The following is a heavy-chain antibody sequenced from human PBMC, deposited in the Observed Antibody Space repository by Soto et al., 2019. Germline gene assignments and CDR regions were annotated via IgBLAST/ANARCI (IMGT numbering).Heavy chain of an antibody. CDR3: ARLRYYYDSSGYYPGHAFDI. Sequence: PGGSLRLSCAASGFTFSSYEMNWVRQAPGKGLEWVSYISSSGSTIYYADSVKGRFTISRDNAKNSLYLQMNSLRAEDTAVYYCARLRYYYDSSGYYPGHAFDIWGQGTMVTVSS. CDR1: GFTFSSYE. D-gene: IGHD3-22*01. J-gene: IGHJ3*02. CDR2: ISSSGSTI. V-gene: IGHV3-48*03.